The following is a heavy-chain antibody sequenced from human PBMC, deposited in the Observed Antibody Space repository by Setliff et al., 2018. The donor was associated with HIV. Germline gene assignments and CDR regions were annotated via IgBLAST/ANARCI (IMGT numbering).Heavy chain of an antibody. D-gene: IGHD3-9*01. CDR3: AKGGGLSFRYHDWFVKI. V-gene: IGHV5-51*01. J-gene: IGHJ3*02. Sequence: GESPKISCKASGDKYSNYWLGWVRQMPGEGLEWIGVIYPSDSDTRYSPSFKGQDTISADKSINTAYLQWSGLRASDTAMYYCAKGGGLSFRYHDWFVKIWGQGTLVTVSS. CDR2: IYPSDSDT. CDR1: GDKYSNYW.